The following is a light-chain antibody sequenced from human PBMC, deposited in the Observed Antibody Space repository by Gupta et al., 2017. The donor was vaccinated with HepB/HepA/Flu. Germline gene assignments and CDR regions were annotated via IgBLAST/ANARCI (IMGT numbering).Light chain of an antibody. V-gene: IGKV1-39*01. Sequence: DIHMTHSPSSLSASVGDRVTITCRASQSIKSYLNWYQQKPGKAPNLLIYAASSLQSGVPSRFSGSGSGTDFTLTISRLQPEDFATYYCQQSDSTLGTFGQGTKVEIK. CDR1: QSIKSY. CDR3: QQSDSTLGT. J-gene: IGKJ1*01. CDR2: AAS.